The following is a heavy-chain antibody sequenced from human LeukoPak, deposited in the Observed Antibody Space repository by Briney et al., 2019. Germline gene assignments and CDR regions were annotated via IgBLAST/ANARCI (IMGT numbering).Heavy chain of an antibody. CDR1: GGTFSSYA. V-gene: IGHV1-2*02. Sequence: ASVKVSCKASGGTFSSYAISWVRQAPGQGLEWMGWINPNSGGTNYAQKFQGRVTMTRDTSISTAYMELSRLRSDDTAVYYCARAEKPNWGNYYYYCMDVWGKGTTVTVSS. J-gene: IGHJ6*03. CDR3: ARAEKPNWGNYYYYCMDV. D-gene: IGHD7-27*01. CDR2: INPNSGGT.